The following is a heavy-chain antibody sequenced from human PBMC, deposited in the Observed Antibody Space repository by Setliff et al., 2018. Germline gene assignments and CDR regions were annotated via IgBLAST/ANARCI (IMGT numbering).Heavy chain of an antibody. CDR1: GFTFSRYW. Sequence: GGSLRLSCAASGFTFSRYWMSWVRQAPGKGLEWVANIKQDGSEKYYVDSVKGRFTISIDNAKNSLYLQMNSLRAEDTAVYYCARVSGMGSPPYYYYYYGMDAWGQGTTVTVSS. CDR3: ARVSGMGSPPYYYYYYGMDA. V-gene: IGHV3-7*03. CDR2: IKQDGSEK. J-gene: IGHJ6*02. D-gene: IGHD6-25*01.